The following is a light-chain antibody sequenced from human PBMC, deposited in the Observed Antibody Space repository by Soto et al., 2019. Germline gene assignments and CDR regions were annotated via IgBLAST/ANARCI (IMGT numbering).Light chain of an antibody. Sequence: QSALTQPASVAGSPGQSITMSCTGTSSDVGSHNLVSWYQQHPGKAPKLMVYEGSRRPSGVSNRFSGSKSGNTASLTISGLQAEDEADYYCCSYAGSSTWLFGGGTRLTVL. V-gene: IGLV2-23*01. CDR3: CSYAGSSTWL. J-gene: IGLJ3*02. CDR2: EGS. CDR1: SSDVGSHNL.